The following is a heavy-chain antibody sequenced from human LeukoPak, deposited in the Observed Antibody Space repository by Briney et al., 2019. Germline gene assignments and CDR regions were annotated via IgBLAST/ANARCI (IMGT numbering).Heavy chain of an antibody. CDR2: INSDGSST. J-gene: IGHJ6*03. D-gene: IGHD1-26*01. CDR1: GFTFSGYW. Sequence: PGGSLRLSCAASGFTFSGYWMHWVRQAPGKGLEWVSRINSDGSSTSYADSVKGRFTITRDNAKNSLYLQLNSLRADDTAVYYCARAYSGRYGLGYYYMDVWGKGTTVTISS. CDR3: ARAYSGRYGLGYYYMDV. V-gene: IGHV3-74*01.